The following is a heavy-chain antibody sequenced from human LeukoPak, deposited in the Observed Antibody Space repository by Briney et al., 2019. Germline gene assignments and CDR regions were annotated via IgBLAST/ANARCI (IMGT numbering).Heavy chain of an antibody. V-gene: IGHV3-21*01. Sequence: GGSLRLSCAASGFTFSSYSMNWVRQAPGKGLEWVSSISSSSSYIYYADSVKGRFTISGDNAKNSLYLQMNSLRAEDTAVYYCARDHCSSTSCYTTYNWFDPWGQGTLVTVS. CDR3: ARDHCSSTSCYTTYNWFDP. CDR2: ISSSSSYI. CDR1: GFTFSSYS. D-gene: IGHD2-2*02. J-gene: IGHJ5*02.